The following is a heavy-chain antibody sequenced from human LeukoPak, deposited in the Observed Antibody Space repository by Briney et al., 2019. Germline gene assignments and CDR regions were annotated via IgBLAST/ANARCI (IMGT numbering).Heavy chain of an antibody. CDR2: MNPNSGNT. V-gene: IGHV1-8*01. CDR3: ARRSGTAMTTTFDY. D-gene: IGHD4-17*01. J-gene: IGHJ4*02. CDR1: GYTFTTYD. Sequence: ASVKVSCKASGYTFTTYDINWVRQATGQGLEWMGWMNPNSGNTGHAQKFQGRVTMTRNTSITTAYMELSSLRSEDTAVYYCARRSGTAMTTTFDYWGQGTLVTVSS.